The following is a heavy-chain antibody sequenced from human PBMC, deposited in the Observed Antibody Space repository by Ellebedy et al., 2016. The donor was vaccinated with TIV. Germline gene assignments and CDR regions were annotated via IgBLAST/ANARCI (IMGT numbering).Heavy chain of an antibody. CDR3: ARDSPSISGAATFDY. J-gene: IGHJ4*02. V-gene: IGHV1-18*01. D-gene: IGHD6-13*01. Sequence: ASVKVSXKASRYTFTSYDISWVRRAPGQGLEWMAWISAYNGNTNYAQKVQGRVTVTTDTSTSTAYMELRSLTSDDTAVYYCARDSPSISGAATFDYWGQGTLVTVSS. CDR1: RYTFTSYD. CDR2: ISAYNGNT.